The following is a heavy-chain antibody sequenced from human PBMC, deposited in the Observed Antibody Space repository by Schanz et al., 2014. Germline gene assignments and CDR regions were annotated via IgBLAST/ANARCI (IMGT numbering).Heavy chain of an antibody. V-gene: IGHV3-23*01. CDR2: ISASGGST. J-gene: IGHJ4*02. Sequence: EVQLLESGGGLVQPGGSLRLSCAASGFTFSSYAMSWVRQAPGKGLEWVSTISASGGSTYYADSVKGRFTISRDKSKNILYLQMNSLRAEDTAVYYCAKQIHYDILTGTRNWGQGTLVTVSS. CDR3: AKQIHYDILTGTRN. CDR1: GFTFSSYA. D-gene: IGHD3-9*01.